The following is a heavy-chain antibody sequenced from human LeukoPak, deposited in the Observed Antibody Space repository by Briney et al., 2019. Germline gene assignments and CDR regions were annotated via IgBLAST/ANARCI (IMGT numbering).Heavy chain of an antibody. D-gene: IGHD1-26*01. CDR1: GFTFSSYW. V-gene: IGHV3-7*01. J-gene: IGHJ6*02. Sequence: PGGSLRLSCAASGFTFSSYWMAWVRQAPGKGLEWVANVKGDGSEKYHGDSVTGRFTISRDNAKNSLYLQMNSPRAEDTAIYYCVSYRVSHGMDVWGQGTTVTVSS. CDR2: VKGDGSEK. CDR3: VSYRVSHGMDV.